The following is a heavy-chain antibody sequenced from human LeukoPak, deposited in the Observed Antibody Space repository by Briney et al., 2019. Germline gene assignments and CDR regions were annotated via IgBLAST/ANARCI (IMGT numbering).Heavy chain of an antibody. Sequence: ASVKVSCKASGYTFTSYGITWVRQAPGQGLEWMGWISAYNGNTNYAQNLQGRVTMTTDTSTSTAYMELRSLRSEDTAVYYCARKDSSGYYYYYGMDVWGQGTTVTVSS. CDR3: ARKDSSGYYYYYGMDV. D-gene: IGHD3-22*01. CDR1: GYTFTSYG. J-gene: IGHJ6*02. CDR2: ISAYNGNT. V-gene: IGHV1-18*01.